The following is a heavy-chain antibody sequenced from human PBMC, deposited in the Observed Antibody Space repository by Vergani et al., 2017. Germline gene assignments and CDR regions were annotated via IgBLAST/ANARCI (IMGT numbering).Heavy chain of an antibody. Sequence: QLQLQESGPGLVKPSETLSLTCTVSGGSISSSSYYWGWIRQPPGKGLEWIGSIYYSGSTYYNPSLKSRVTISVDTSKNQFSLKLSSVTAADTAVYYCASGPLYYYDSSGYYRNAFDIWGQGTMVTVSS. V-gene: IGHV4-39*07. CDR1: GGSISSSSYY. D-gene: IGHD3-22*01. CDR3: ASGPLYYYDSSGYYRNAFDI. CDR2: IYYSGST. J-gene: IGHJ3*02.